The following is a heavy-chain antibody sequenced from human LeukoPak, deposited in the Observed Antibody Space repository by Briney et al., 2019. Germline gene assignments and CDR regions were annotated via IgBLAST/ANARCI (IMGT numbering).Heavy chain of an antibody. V-gene: IGHV1-69*05. Sequence: SVKVSCKASGGTFSSYAISWVRQAPGQGLEWMGRIIPIFGTANYAQKFQGRVTITTDESTSTAYMELSSLRSEDTAVYYCAREVAAAGTRAFDIWGQGTMVSVSS. J-gene: IGHJ3*02. CDR1: GGTFSSYA. CDR3: AREVAAAGTRAFDI. D-gene: IGHD6-13*01. CDR2: IIPIFGTA.